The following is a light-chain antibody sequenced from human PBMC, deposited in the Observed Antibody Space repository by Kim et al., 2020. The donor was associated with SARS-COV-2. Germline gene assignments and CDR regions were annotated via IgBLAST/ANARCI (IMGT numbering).Light chain of an antibody. J-gene: IGKJ1*01. Sequence: EIVLTQSPGTLSLSPGERATLSCRASQSVSSTYLAWYQQKPGQAPRLLIYGASSRATGIPDRFSGSGSGTDFILTISRLESEDFAVYYCQQYGNSPQTFGQGTKVDIK. CDR3: QQYGNSPQT. CDR1: QSVSSTY. CDR2: GAS. V-gene: IGKV3-20*01.